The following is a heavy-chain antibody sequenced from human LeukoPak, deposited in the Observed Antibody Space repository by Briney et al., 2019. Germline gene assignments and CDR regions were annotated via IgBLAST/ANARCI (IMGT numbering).Heavy chain of an antibody. J-gene: IGHJ4*02. CDR1: GFTFSSYG. V-gene: IGHV3-30*18. CDR3: AKDTGSVYSSGWYLSHYFDY. CDR2: ISYDGSNK. Sequence: PGGSLRLSCAASGFTFSSYGMHWVRQAPGKGLEWVAVISYDGSNKYYADSVKGRFTISRDNSKNTLYLQMNSLRAEDTALYYCAKDTGSVYSSGWYLSHYFDYWGQGTLVTVSS. D-gene: IGHD6-19*01.